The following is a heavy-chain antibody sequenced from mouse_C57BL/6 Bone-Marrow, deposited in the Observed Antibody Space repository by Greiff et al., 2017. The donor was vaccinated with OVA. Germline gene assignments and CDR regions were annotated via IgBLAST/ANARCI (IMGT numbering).Heavy chain of an antibody. CDR3: ARDSWNAMDY. CDR1: GFTFSDYY. V-gene: IGHV5-12*01. J-gene: IGHJ4*01. CDR2: ISNGGGST. Sequence: DVMLVESGGGLVKPGGSLKLSCAASGFTFSDYYMYWVRQTPEKRLEWVAYISNGGGSTYYPDTVKGRFTISRDNAKNTLYLQMSRLKSEDTAMYYCARDSWNAMDYWGQGTSVTVSS. D-gene: IGHD2-12*01.